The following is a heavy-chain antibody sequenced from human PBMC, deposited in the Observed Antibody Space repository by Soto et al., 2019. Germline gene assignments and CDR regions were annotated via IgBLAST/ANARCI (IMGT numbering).Heavy chain of an antibody. V-gene: IGHV4-59*08. CDR1: GGSISSYY. D-gene: IGHD3-16*01. CDR2: IYYSGST. CDR3: ARWDYHYYFDY. Sequence: PSETLSLTCTVSGGSISSYYWSWIRQPPGKGLEWIGYIYYSGSTNYNPSLKSRVTISVDTSKNQFSLKLSSVTAADTAVYYCARWDYHYYFDYWGQGTLVTVSS. J-gene: IGHJ4*02.